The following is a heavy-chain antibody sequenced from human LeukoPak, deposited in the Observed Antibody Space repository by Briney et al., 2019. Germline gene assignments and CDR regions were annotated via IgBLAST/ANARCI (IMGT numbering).Heavy chain of an antibody. V-gene: IGHV3-48*01. CDR1: GFTFSSYS. D-gene: IGHD3-10*01. CDR3: ARGFILVRGAFDI. Sequence: GGSLRLSCAASGFTFSSYSMNWVRQAPGKGLEWVSYISSSSSTIYYADSVKGRFTISRDNAKNSLYLQMNSLRAEDTAVYYCARGFILVRGAFDIWGRGTMVTVSS. J-gene: IGHJ3*02. CDR2: ISSSSSTI.